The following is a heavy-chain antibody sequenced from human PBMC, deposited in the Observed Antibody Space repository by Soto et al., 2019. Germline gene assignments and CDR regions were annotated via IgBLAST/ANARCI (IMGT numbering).Heavy chain of an antibody. Sequence: QVQLVESGGGVVQPGTSLRLSCTASGFKFSYYGMHWVRQGPGKGLEWVAVIWYDGGRDYYSDSVEGRFTISRDNFKNTVYLERNCLRVEDTAVYYCARGTSHFFYYMGVWGEGTTVTVSS. CDR1: GFKFSYYG. J-gene: IGHJ6*03. CDR2: IWYDGGRD. V-gene: IGHV3-33*01. D-gene: IGHD3-16*01. CDR3: ARGTSHFFYYMGV.